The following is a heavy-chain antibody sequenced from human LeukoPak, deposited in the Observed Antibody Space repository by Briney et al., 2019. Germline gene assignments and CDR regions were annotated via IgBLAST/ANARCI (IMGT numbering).Heavy chain of an antibody. CDR3: AKGRYHLATVTLLDY. CDR2: ISYDGPNK. J-gene: IGHJ4*02. CDR1: GFTFSSYG. V-gene: IGHV3-30*18. D-gene: IGHD4-17*01. Sequence: HPGRSLRLSCAASGFTFSSYGMHWVRRAPGKGLEWVAVISYDGPNKYYADSVKGRFTISRDNSKNTLYLQMNSLRAEDTAVYYCAKGRYHLATVTLLDYWGQGTLVTVSS.